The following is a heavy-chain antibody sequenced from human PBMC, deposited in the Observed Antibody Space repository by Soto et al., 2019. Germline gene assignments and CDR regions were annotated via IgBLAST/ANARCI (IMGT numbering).Heavy chain of an antibody. D-gene: IGHD3-22*01. CDR3: AKDQTYYYDSSGYYPQTWFDY. Sequence: GGSLRLSCAASGFTFSSYGMHWVRQAPGKGLEWVAVISYDGSNKYYADSVKGRFTISRDNSKNTLYLQMNSLRAEDTAVYYCAKDQTYYYDSSGYYPQTWFDYWGQGTLVTVSS. V-gene: IGHV3-30*18. CDR1: GFTFSSYG. CDR2: ISYDGSNK. J-gene: IGHJ4*02.